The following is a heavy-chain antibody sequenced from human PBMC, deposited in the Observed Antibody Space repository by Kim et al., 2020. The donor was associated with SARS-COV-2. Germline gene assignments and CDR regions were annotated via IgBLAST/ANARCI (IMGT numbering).Heavy chain of an antibody. D-gene: IGHD6-13*01. J-gene: IGHJ6*02. CDR2: IYYSGST. Sequence: SETLSLTCTVSGGSISSSSYYWGWIRQPPGKGLEWIGRIYYSGSTYYNPSLKSRVTISVDTSKNQFSLKLSSVTAADTAVYYCARQRPRSSWYSYYYGMDVWGQGTTVTVSS. CDR1: GGSISSSSYY. CDR3: ARQRPRSSWYSYYYGMDV. V-gene: IGHV4-39*01.